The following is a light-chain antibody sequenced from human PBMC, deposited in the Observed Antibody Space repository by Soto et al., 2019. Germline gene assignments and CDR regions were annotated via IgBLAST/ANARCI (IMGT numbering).Light chain of an antibody. Sequence: DIKMTQSPSTLSAYVGDRVTITCRASQSISSWLAWYQQKPGKAPKLLIYDASSLESGVPSRFSGSGSGTDFTLTISSLQPEDFATYYCQQTARIPPTFAQRTKVDIK. V-gene: IGKV1-5*01. CDR1: QSISSW. J-gene: IGKJ1*01. CDR2: DAS. CDR3: QQTARIPPT.